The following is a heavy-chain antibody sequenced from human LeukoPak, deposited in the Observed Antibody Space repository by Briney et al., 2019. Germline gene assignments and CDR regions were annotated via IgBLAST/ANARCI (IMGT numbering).Heavy chain of an antibody. V-gene: IGHV4-4*02. D-gene: IGHD2-2*01. Sequence: SETLSLTCTVSSGSIFNNNWWSWVREPPGKGLEWIGQIFHSGSTSYSPSLKSRVTISMDKSKNQIALRLTSVTAADTAVYYCARSPTKRVPEDYWGQGTLVTVSS. CDR3: ARSPTKRVPEDY. CDR1: SGSIFNNNW. J-gene: IGHJ4*02. CDR2: IFHSGST.